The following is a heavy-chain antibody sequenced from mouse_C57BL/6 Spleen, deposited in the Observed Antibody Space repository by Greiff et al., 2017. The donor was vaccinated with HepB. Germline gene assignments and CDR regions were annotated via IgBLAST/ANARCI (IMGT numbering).Heavy chain of an antibody. CDR2: IDPSDSYT. CDR1: GYTFTSYW. J-gene: IGHJ3*01. D-gene: IGHD1-1*01. Sequence: QVQLQQSGAELVKPGASVKLSCKASGYTFTSYWMQWVKQRPGQGLEWIGEIDPSDSYTNYNQKFNGKATLTVDTSSSTAYMQLSSLTSEDAAGYDCVNYYGSSCRGGLAYWGQGTLVTVSA. V-gene: IGHV1-50*01. CDR3: VNYYGSSCRGGLAY.